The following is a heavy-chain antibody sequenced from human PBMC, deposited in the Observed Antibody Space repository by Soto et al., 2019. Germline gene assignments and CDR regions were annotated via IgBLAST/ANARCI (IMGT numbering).Heavy chain of an antibody. J-gene: IGHJ1*01. Sequence: GGSLRLSCAASGFTFDDCAMHWVRQAPGKGLEWVSGISWNSGSIGYADSVKGRFTISRDNAKNSLYLQMNSLRAEDTALYYCAKDHSSGYPILAEYFQHWGQGTLVTVSS. D-gene: IGHD3-22*01. CDR1: GFTFDDCA. CDR2: ISWNSGSI. CDR3: AKDHSSGYPILAEYFQH. V-gene: IGHV3-9*01.